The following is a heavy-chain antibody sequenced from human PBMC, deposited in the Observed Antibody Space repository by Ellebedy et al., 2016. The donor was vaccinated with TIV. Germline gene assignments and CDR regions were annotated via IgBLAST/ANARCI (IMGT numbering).Heavy chain of an antibody. Sequence: GGSLRLSCAASGFTFSFYDMHWVRQGIGKGLEWVSAIGSAGDTYYPGSVKGRFTISRENAKNSLYLQMNSLRAGDTAVYYFARGLRSGSGVFYFDYWGRGTLVAVSS. CDR2: IGSAGDT. CDR3: ARGLRSGSGVFYFDY. J-gene: IGHJ4*02. D-gene: IGHD1-26*01. CDR1: GFTFSFYD. V-gene: IGHV3-13*01.